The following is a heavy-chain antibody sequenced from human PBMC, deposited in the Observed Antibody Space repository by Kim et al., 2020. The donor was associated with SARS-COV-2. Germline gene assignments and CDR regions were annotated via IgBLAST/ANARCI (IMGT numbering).Heavy chain of an antibody. CDR1: GFTFSSYG. CDR3: AKQGAYSSSSYYFDY. CDR2: IWYDGSNK. Sequence: GGSLRLSCAASGFTFSSYGMHWVRQAPGKGLEWVAVIWYDGSNKYYADSVKGRFTISRDNSKNTLYLQMNSLRAEDTAVYYCAKQGAYSSSSYYFDYWGQGTLVTVSS. J-gene: IGHJ4*02. V-gene: IGHV3-33*06. D-gene: IGHD6-13*01.